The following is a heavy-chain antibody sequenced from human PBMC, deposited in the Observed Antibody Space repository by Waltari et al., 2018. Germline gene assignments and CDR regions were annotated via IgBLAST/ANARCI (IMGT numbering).Heavy chain of an antibody. CDR2: ISWNSGSI. CDR1: GFTFDDYA. D-gene: IGHD2-15*01. Sequence: EVQLVESGGGLVQPGRSLRLSCAASGFTFDDYAMHWVRQAPGKGLEWVSGISWNSGSIGYADSVKGRFTISRDNAKNSLYLQMNSLRAEDTALYYCAKDICSGGSCYLGDDAFDIWGQGTMVTVSS. J-gene: IGHJ3*02. CDR3: AKDICSGGSCYLGDDAFDI. V-gene: IGHV3-9*01.